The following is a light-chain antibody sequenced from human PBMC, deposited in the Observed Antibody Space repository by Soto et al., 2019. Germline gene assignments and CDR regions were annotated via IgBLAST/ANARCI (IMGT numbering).Light chain of an antibody. CDR1: SSDVGVYNY. V-gene: IGLV2-14*01. CDR2: EVS. CDR3: SSYTGKGTLV. J-gene: IGLJ1*01. Sequence: QSALTQAASVSGSPGQSITISCTGSSSDVGVYNYVSWYQQHPGKAPKFLIYEVSNRPSGVSDRFSGSKSDNTASLTISGLQAEDEAVYYCSSYTGKGTLVFGPGAKLIVL.